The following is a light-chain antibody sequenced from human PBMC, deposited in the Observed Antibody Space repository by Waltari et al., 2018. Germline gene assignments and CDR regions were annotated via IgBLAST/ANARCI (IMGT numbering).Light chain of an antibody. CDR3: QQYYSAPLT. Sequence: DIVLTHSPDSLAVSLGERTTINCKSSQSVLYSSNNRNYLVWYQQKPGQPPKLLINWASTRESGVPDRFSGSGSGTDFTLTISSLQAEDVALYYCQQYYSAPLTFGGGTKVEIK. CDR1: QSVLYSSNNRNY. CDR2: WAS. V-gene: IGKV4-1*01. J-gene: IGKJ4*01.